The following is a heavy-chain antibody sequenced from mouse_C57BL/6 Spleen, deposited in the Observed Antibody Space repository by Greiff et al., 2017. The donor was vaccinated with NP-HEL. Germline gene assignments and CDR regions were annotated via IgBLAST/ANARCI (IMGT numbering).Heavy chain of an antibody. CDR3: ARSNYGSILYYAMDY. Sequence: QVQLKQPGAELVKPGASVKMSCKASGYTFTSYWITWVKQRPGQGLEWIGDIYPGSGSTNYNEKFKSKATLTVDTSSSTAYMQLSSLTSEDSAVYYCARSNYGSILYYAMDYWGQGTSVTVSS. D-gene: IGHD1-1*01. CDR1: GYTFTSYW. CDR2: IYPGSGST. J-gene: IGHJ4*01. V-gene: IGHV1-55*01.